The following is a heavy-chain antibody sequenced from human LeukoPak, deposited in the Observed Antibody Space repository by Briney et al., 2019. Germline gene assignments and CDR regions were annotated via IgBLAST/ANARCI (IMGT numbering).Heavy chain of an antibody. D-gene: IGHD4-17*01. CDR2: IYYSGST. J-gene: IGHJ3*02. Sequence: PSETLSLTCTVSGGSISSYYWSWIRQPPGKGLEWIGYIYYSGSTNYNPSLKSRVTISIDTSKNQFSLKLSSVTAADTAVYYCARGTTVTASMKAFDIWGQGTMVTVSS. CDR1: GGSISSYY. V-gene: IGHV4-59*08. CDR3: ARGTTVTASMKAFDI.